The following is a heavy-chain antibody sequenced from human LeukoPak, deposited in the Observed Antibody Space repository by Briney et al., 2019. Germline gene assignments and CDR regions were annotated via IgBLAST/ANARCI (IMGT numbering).Heavy chain of an antibody. V-gene: IGHV3-11*01. CDR3: ARSNFDWLLDY. D-gene: IGHD3-9*01. Sequence: GGSLRLSCAASGFTSSDYYMSWIRQAPGKGLEWVSYISSSGSTIYYADSVKGRFTISRDNAKNSLYLQMNSLRAEDTAVYYCARSNFDWLLDYWGQGTLVTVSS. CDR2: ISSSGSTI. CDR1: GFTSSDYY. J-gene: IGHJ4*02.